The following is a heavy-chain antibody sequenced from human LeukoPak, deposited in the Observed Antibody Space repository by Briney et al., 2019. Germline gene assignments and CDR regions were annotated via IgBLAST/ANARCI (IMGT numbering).Heavy chain of an antibody. CDR3: ARNGDPPTYYYMDV. Sequence: GASVKVSCKASGYTFTGYYMHWVRQVPGQGLEWMGRINPNSGGTNYAQKFQGRVTMTRDTSISTAYMELSRLRSDDTAVYYCARNGDPPTYYYMDVRGKGTAVTVSS. D-gene: IGHD4-17*01. V-gene: IGHV1-2*06. CDR1: GYTFTGYY. J-gene: IGHJ6*03. CDR2: INPNSGGT.